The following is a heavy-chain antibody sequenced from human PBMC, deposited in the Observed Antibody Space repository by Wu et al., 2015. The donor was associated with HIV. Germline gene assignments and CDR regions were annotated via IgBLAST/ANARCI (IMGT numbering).Heavy chain of an antibody. V-gene: IGHV1-69*11. CDR3: AREGEEKKSDRSGYYAYLQI. CDR2: IIPIHGAA. J-gene: IGHJ1*01. Sequence: QEQLVQSGAEVRKPGSSVKVSCKASGGTFSRSGFSWVRQVPGQGFEWMGRIIPIHGAANYAQKFEGRVTITADESTSTAYMDLSSLTSEDTAVYYCAREGEEKKSDRSGYYAYLQIWGQGSRSPSPQ. D-gene: IGHD3-22*01. CDR1: GGTFSRSG.